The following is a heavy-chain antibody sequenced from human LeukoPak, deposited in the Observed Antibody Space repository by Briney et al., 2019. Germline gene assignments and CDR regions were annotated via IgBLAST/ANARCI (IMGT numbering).Heavy chain of an antibody. Sequence: AETLSLTCTVSGGSLSYYYWSWLPQPPGKGREWIGYIYHSGRTNYNHSLNNQVTISVHTCKNQSSLQVSTVTAVHTAPYYVAKADRISMVTISGERTMVTLSS. V-gene: IGHV4-59*01. CDR1: GGSLSYYY. D-gene: IGHD5-18*01. CDR2: IYHSGRT. CDR3: AKADRISMVTI. J-gene: IGHJ3*02.